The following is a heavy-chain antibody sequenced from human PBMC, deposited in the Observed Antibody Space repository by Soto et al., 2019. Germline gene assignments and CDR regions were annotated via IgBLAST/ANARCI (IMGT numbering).Heavy chain of an antibody. CDR3: ARLCGDYALAIDY. D-gene: IGHD4-17*01. V-gene: IGHV4-30-4*01. Sequence: SETLSLTCTVSGGSISSGDYYWSWIRQPPGEGLEWIGYIYYSGSTYYNPSLKSRVTISVDTSKNQFSLKLSSVTAADTAVYYCARLCGDYALAIDYWGQGTLVTVSS. J-gene: IGHJ4*02. CDR2: IYYSGST. CDR1: GGSISSGDYY.